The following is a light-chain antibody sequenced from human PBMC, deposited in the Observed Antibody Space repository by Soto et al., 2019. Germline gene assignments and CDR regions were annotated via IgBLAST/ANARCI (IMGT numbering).Light chain of an antibody. V-gene: IGKV3-15*01. CDR3: QQRRNWPPWT. CDR1: QSISSK. J-gene: IGKJ1*01. CDR2: GAS. Sequence: EIVMTQSPATLSVAPGERGTRSCRASQSISSKLAWYQQKPGQAPRLLIYGASTRATGIPVRFSGSGSGTEFTLTITSLQSEDFAVYYCQQRRNWPPWTFGQGTKVDIK.